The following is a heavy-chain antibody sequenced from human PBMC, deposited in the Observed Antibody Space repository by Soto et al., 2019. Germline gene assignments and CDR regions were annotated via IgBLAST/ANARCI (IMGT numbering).Heavy chain of an antibody. CDR2: IIPIFGTA. CDR3: ASSPPELLWFGELFDY. D-gene: IGHD3-10*01. V-gene: IGHV1-69*13. Sequence: ASVKVSCKASGGTFSSYAISWVRQAPGQGLEWMGGIIPIFGTANYAQKFQGRVTITADESTSTAYMELSSLRSEDTAVYYCASSPPELLWFGELFDYWGQGTLVTVSS. CDR1: GGTFSSYA. J-gene: IGHJ4*02.